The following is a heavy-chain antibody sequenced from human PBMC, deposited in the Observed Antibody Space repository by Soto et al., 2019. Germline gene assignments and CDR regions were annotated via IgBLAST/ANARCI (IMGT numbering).Heavy chain of an antibody. J-gene: IGHJ4*02. CDR2: ISGSGGST. Sequence: GGSLRLSCAASGFTFSSYAMSWVRQTPGKGLEWVSAISGSGGSTYYADSVKGRFTISRDNSKNTLYLQMNSLRAEDTAVYYCAKLPRIAVAGPVLEDWGQGTLVTVSS. CDR1: GFTFSSYA. CDR3: AKLPRIAVAGPVLED. D-gene: IGHD6-19*01. V-gene: IGHV3-23*01.